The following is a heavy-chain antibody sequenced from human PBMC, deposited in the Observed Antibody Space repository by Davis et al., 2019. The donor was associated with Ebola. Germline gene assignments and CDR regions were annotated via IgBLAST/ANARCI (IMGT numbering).Heavy chain of an antibody. CDR1: GFTFSTYS. CDR3: ARWAYSYGYYFDY. CDR2: ISSDSDYI. D-gene: IGHD5-18*01. V-gene: IGHV3-21*01. Sequence: GESLKISCAASGFTFSTYSMSWVRQAPGKGLEWVSSISSDSDYIYYADSAKGRFTISRDNAKNSLYLQMNSLRAEDTAVYYCARWAYSYGYYFDYWGQGTLVTVSS. J-gene: IGHJ4*02.